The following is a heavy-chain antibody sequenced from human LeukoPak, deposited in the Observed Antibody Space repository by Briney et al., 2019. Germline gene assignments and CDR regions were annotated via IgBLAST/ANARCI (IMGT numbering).Heavy chain of an antibody. CDR3: AGIAAAGKGGTYYYYGMDG. Sequence: SETLSLTCTVSGGSISSYYWSWIRQPPGKGLEWTGYIYYSGSTNYNPSLKSRVTISVDTSKNQFSLKLSSVTAADTAVYYCAGIAAAGKGGTYYYYGMDGWGQGTTVTVSS. D-gene: IGHD6-13*01. CDR1: GGSISSYY. V-gene: IGHV4-59*08. J-gene: IGHJ6*02. CDR2: IYYSGST.